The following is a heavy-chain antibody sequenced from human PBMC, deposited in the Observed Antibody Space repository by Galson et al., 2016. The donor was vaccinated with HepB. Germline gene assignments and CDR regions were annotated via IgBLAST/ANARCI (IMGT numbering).Heavy chain of an antibody. J-gene: IGHJ5*02. V-gene: IGHV3-30*18. CDR2: ISYDGSDK. D-gene: IGHD6-13*01. CDR1: GFTFSSYG. Sequence: SLRLSCAASGFTFSSYGMHWVRQAPGKGLEWVAFISYDGSDKYYADSVKGRFTISRDNSKNTLYLQMNSLRAEDTAVYYCAKGRSLSAAVSIWFDPWGQGALVTVSS. CDR3: AKGRSLSAAVSIWFDP.